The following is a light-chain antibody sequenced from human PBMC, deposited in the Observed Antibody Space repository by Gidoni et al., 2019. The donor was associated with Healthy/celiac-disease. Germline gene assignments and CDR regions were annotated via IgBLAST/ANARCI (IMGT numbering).Light chain of an antibody. CDR1: NIGSKS. J-gene: IGLJ2*01. CDR3: QVWDSSSYVV. Sequence: SYVLTQPPSVSVAPGKTARITCGGNNIGSKSVHWYQQKPGQAPVLVIYYDSDRPSGIPERFSGSNSGNTATLTISRVEAGDEADYYCQVWDSSSYVVFG. CDR2: YDS. V-gene: IGLV3-21*04.